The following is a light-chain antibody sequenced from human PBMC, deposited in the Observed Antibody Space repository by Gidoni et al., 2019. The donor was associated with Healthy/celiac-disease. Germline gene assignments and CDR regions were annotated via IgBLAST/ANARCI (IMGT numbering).Light chain of an antibody. CDR1: QTVGSY. CDR3: QQRSNWPRT. Sequence: EIVLTQSPATLSLSPGERATLSCRASQTVGSYLGWYQQKPGQAPRLLIYDASNRATGIPARFSGSGSGTDFTLTISSLEPEDFAVYYCQQRSNWPRTFGQGTKLEIK. V-gene: IGKV3-11*01. J-gene: IGKJ2*01. CDR2: DAS.